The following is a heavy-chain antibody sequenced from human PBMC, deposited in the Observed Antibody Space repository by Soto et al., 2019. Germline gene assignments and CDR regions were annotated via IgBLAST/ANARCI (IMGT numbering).Heavy chain of an antibody. CDR1: GYTFTSYA. V-gene: IGHV1-3*01. CDR2: INAGNGNT. Sequence: SVKVSCKASGYTFTSYAMHWVRQAPGQRLEWMGWINAGNGNTKYSQRFQGRVTITRDTSASTAYMELSSLRSEDTAVYYCARAHLYYDFWSGYFSTEGQFDYWGQGTLVTVSS. CDR3: ARAHLYYDFWSGYFSTEGQFDY. D-gene: IGHD3-3*01. J-gene: IGHJ4*02.